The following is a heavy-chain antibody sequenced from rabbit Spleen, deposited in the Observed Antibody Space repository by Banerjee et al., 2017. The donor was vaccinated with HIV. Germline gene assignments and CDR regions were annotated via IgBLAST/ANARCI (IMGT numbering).Heavy chain of an antibody. V-gene: IGHV1S40*01. Sequence: QSLEESGGDLVKPGASLTLTCIASGVSFSDNSYMCWVRQAPGKGLEWIACIYTGTSGFTYFASWAKGRFTISKTSSTTVTLQMTSLTAADTATYFCARDTSSSFSSYGMDLRGQGTLVTVS. CDR3: ARDTSSSFSSYGMDL. J-gene: IGHJ6*01. CDR1: GVSFSDNSY. CDR2: IYTGTSGFT. D-gene: IGHD1-1*01.